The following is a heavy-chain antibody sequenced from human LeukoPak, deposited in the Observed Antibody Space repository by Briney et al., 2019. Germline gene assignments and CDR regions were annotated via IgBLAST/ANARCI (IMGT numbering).Heavy chain of an antibody. V-gene: IGHV3-7*01. D-gene: IGHD5-18*01. CDR3: ARVHRGYSYGY. CDR2: IKQDGSEK. J-gene: IGHJ4*02. Sequence: GGSLRLSCVASGFTFSSYWMSWVRQAPGKVLEWVANIKQDGSEKYYVDSVKGRFTISRENAKNSLYLQMNSLRAEDTAVYYCARVHRGYSYGYWGQGTLVTVSS. CDR1: GFTFSSYW.